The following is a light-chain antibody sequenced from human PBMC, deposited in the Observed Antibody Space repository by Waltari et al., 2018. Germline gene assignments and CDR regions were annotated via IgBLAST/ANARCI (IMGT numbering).Light chain of an antibody. CDR1: WSNIGSNA. J-gene: IGLJ2*01. V-gene: IGLV1-44*01. Sequence: QSLLTQPPSASGTPGQRVTIPCSGSWSNIGSNAVSWDQQLPGTAPKLLIHSNNRRPSGVPDRFSCSKSGTSASLVISGLQSADEADYYCSAWDDSLNGQVVFGGGTKVTVL. CDR2: SNN. CDR3: SAWDDSLNGQVV.